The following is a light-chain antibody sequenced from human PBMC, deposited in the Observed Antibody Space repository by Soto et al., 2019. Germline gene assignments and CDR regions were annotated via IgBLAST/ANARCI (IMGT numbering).Light chain of an antibody. CDR2: GAS. V-gene: IGKV3-20*01. Sequence: EIGLTQSPGTLSLSSGERATLSCRASQSVRSNYLAWYQQKPGQAPRLLSYGASSRATGIPDRFGGTGSGTDFTLTISRLEPEDLAVYYCQQDASSLLTFGGGTKVEIQ. CDR3: QQDASSLLT. CDR1: QSVRSNY. J-gene: IGKJ4*01.